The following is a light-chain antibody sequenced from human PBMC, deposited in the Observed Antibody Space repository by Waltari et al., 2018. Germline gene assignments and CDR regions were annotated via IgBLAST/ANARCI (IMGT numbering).Light chain of an antibody. CDR2: DAS. J-gene: IGKJ5*01. Sequence: EIVLTQSPATLSLSPGERATLSRRASESIGRYLAWYQQKPGQAPRLLIYDASNRATGIPVRFTGSGSGTDFTLAISSLETEDFALYYCQHRSNWPAFGQGTRLEIK. CDR3: QHRSNWPA. CDR1: ESIGRY. V-gene: IGKV3-11*01.